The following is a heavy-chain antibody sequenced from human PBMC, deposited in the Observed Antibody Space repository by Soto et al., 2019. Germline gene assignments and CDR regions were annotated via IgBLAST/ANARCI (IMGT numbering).Heavy chain of an antibody. V-gene: IGHV4-34*01. CDR2: INHSGST. CDR3: ARVKADIVVVPAAKGVWFDP. Sequence: SETLSLTCAVYGGSFSGYYWSWIRQPPGKGLEWIGEINHSGSTNYNPSLKSRVTISVDTSKNQFSLKLSSVTAADTAVYYCARVKADIVVVPAAKGVWFDPWGQGTLVTVSS. CDR1: GGSFSGYY. D-gene: IGHD2-2*01. J-gene: IGHJ5*02.